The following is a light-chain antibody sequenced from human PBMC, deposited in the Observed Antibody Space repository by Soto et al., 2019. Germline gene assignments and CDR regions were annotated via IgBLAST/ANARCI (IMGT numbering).Light chain of an antibody. CDR1: SSNIANNY. Sequence: QSVLTQPPSVSAAPGQKVTISCSGSSSNIANNYVYWYKQLPGTAPKLLIYDNNKRPSGIPDRFSGSKSGTSATLGITGLQTGDEADYYCGTWDSSLSAVVFGGGTKLTVL. J-gene: IGLJ2*01. V-gene: IGLV1-51*01. CDR2: DNN. CDR3: GTWDSSLSAVV.